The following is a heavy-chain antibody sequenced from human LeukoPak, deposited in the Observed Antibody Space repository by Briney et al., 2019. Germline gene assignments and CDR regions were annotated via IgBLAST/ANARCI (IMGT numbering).Heavy chain of an antibody. CDR1: GGTFSSYA. Sequence: ASVKVSCKASGGTFSSYAISWVRQAPGQGLEWMGRIIPIFGTANYAQKFQGRVTITTDESTSTAYMELSSLRSEDTAVYYCARDGEAYCSGSSCYAGYWGQGTLVTVSS. J-gene: IGHJ4*02. CDR3: ARDGEAYCSGSSCYAGY. D-gene: IGHD2-15*01. V-gene: IGHV1-69*05. CDR2: IIPIFGTA.